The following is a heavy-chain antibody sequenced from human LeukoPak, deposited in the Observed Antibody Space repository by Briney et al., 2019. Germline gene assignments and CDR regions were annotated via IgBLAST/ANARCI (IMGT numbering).Heavy chain of an antibody. D-gene: IGHD3-16*01. J-gene: IGHJ6*02. V-gene: IGHV6-1*01. CDR3: ARDQGFGCYYYYYYGMDV. CDR2: TYYRSKWYN. CDR1: GDSVSSNSAA. Sequence: SQTLSLTCAISGDSVSSNSAAWNWIRQSPSRGLEWLGRTYYRSKWYNDYAVSVKSRITINPDTSKNQFSLQLNSVTPEDTAVYYCARDQGFGCYYYYYYGMDVWGQGTTVTVSS.